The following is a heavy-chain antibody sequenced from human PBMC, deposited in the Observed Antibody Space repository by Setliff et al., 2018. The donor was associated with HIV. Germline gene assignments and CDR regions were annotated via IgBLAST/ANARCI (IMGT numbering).Heavy chain of an antibody. J-gene: IGHJ4*02. Sequence: GGSLRLSCSVSGFTFGDYAMSWFRQAPGKGLEWVGFIRDKTYGETTEYGASVRGRFTISRDDSKSIAYLQMNSLKTEDTAVYYCTRDSWRLRDSWGQGTLVTSPQ. CDR3: TRDSWRLRDS. CDR1: GFTFGDYA. V-gene: IGHV3-49*03. CDR2: IRDKTYGETT.